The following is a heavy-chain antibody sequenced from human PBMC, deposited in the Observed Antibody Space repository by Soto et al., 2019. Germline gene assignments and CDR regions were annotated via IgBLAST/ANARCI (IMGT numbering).Heavy chain of an antibody. V-gene: IGHV4-34*01. CDR1: GGSFSGYY. CDR3: ARRIRWSFDY. Sequence: QVQLQQWGAGLLKPSETLSLTCAVYGGSFSGYYWSWIRQPPGKGLEWIGEINHSGSTNYNPSLKSRVTISVDTSKNQFSLKLSSVTAADTAVYYCARRIRWSFDYWGQGTLVTVSS. D-gene: IGHD4-17*01. J-gene: IGHJ4*02. CDR2: INHSGST.